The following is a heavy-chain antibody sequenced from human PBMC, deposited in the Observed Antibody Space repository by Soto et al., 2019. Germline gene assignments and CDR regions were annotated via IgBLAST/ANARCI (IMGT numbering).Heavy chain of an antibody. CDR3: ARLQGYSYRSDIVQDF. CDR2: ILFDGSKE. J-gene: IGHJ4*02. Sequence: VQLVESGGGVVQPGESLRLSCVVSGLTFSNYAMHWVRQAPGKGLEWVAVILFDGSKEYYADSVKGRFTISRDNSNNTLFLQMSSMRREDTALYYCARLQGYSYRSDIVQDFWGQGTPVTVSS. CDR1: GLTFSNYA. D-gene: IGHD5-18*01. V-gene: IGHV3-30*04.